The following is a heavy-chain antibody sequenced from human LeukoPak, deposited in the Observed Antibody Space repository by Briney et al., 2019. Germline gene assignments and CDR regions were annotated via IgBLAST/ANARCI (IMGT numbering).Heavy chain of an antibody. CDR2: ISSSSSYI. J-gene: IGHJ4*02. V-gene: IGHV3-21*01. CDR1: GFTFSSYS. Sequence: GGSLRLSCAASGFTFSSYSMNWVRQAPGKGLGWVSSISSSSSYIYYADSVKGRFTISRDNAKNSLYLQMNSLRAEDTAVYYCARVSNSGWVDYWGQGTLVTVSS. D-gene: IGHD6-19*01. CDR3: ARVSNSGWVDY.